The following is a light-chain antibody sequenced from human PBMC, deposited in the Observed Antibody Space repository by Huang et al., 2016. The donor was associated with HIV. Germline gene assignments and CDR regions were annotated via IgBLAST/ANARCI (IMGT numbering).Light chain of an antibody. Sequence: DIQMTQSPSSLSASVGDRVTITCRASQSITSYLNWYQQKPGKAPKFLIYAASSLQSGVPSRFSGSGSWTHFTLTISSLQPEDFATYYCQQSYSTPYTFGQGTKLEIK. CDR2: AAS. CDR3: QQSYSTPYT. V-gene: IGKV1-39*01. CDR1: QSITSY. J-gene: IGKJ2*01.